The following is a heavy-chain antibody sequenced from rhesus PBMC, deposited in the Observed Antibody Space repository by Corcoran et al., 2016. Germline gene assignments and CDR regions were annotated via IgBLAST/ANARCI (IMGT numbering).Heavy chain of an antibody. CDR2: ISYSGST. J-gene: IGHJ3*01. V-gene: IGHV4-122*02. CDR1: GYSIRSGYG. CDR3: ARGGRRYCTGSGCYARDAFDF. Sequence: QLQLQESGPGLVKPSETLSLTCAVSGYSIRSGYGWSWIRQPPGQGLEWIGYISYSGSTSYNPSRKSRVTISRDTANNQFSLKLSSVTAADTAVYYCARGGRRYCTGSGCYARDAFDFWGQGLRVTVSS. D-gene: IGHD2-21*01.